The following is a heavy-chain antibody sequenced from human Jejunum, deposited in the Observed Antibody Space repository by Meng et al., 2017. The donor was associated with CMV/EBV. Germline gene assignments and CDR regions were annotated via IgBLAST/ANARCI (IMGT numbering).Heavy chain of an antibody. J-gene: IGHJ4*02. CDR2: IQVIGHT. V-gene: IGHV4-4*07. CDR3: AGSRPGGGACDY. CDR1: GASIKNYN. D-gene: IGHD3-16*01. Sequence: QEPGPGLGKPSATLSLTCIVSGASIKNYNWNWVRQPAGQGLEWIGLIQVIGHTVYNPSLKSRVTVSLDASKSQFSLTLNSVTAADTATYYCAGSRPGGGACDYWGQGILVTVSS.